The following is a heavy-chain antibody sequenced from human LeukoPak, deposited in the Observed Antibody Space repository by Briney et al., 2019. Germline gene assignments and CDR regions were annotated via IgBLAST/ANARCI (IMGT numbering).Heavy chain of an antibody. CDR1: GFTFSSYG. Sequence: PGGSLRLSCAASGFTFSSYGMSWVRQAPGKGLEWVSAISGSGGSTYYADSVKGRFTISRDNSKNTLYLQMNSLRAEDTAVYYCAKAIKVQQWLLLPYYFDYWGQGTLVTVSS. CDR3: AKAIKVQQWLLLPYYFDY. D-gene: IGHD6-19*01. CDR2: ISGSGGST. V-gene: IGHV3-23*01. J-gene: IGHJ4*02.